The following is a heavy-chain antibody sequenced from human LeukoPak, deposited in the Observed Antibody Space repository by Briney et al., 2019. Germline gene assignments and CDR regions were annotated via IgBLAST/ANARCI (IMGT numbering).Heavy chain of an antibody. V-gene: IGHV3-9*01. J-gene: IGHJ3*02. CDR1: GFSFSSYS. CDR3: AKDTFDMTTVTTGAFDI. CDR2: ISWNSGSI. Sequence: GGSLRLSCTTSGFSFSSYSMNWVRQTPGKGLEWVSGISWNSGSIGYADSVKGRFTISRDNAKNSLYLQMNSLRAEDTALYYCAKDTFDMTTVTTGAFDIWGQGTMVTVSS. D-gene: IGHD4-17*01.